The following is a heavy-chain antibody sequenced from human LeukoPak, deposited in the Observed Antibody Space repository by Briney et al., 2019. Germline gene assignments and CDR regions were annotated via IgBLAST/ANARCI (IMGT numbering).Heavy chain of an antibody. CDR2: ISGSGGSTST. D-gene: IGHD6-6*01. J-gene: IGHJ4*02. V-gene: IGHV3-23*01. Sequence: GGSLRLSCAASGFTFSSYAMSWVRQAPGKGLEWVSAISGSGGSTSTYCADSVKGRFTISRDNSKNTLYLQMNSLRAEDTAVYYCAKSPPLAARNPYFDYWGQGTLVTVSS. CDR1: GFTFSSYA. CDR3: AKSPPLAARNPYFDY.